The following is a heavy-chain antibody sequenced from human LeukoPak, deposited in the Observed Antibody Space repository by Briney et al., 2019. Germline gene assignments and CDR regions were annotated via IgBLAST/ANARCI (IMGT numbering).Heavy chain of an antibody. V-gene: IGHV3-23*01. CDR3: ASSPRYQLLYYFDY. CDR1: GFTFDDYA. J-gene: IGHJ4*02. Sequence: GGSLRLSCAASGFTFDDYAMHWVRQAPGKGLEGVSAISGSGGSTYYADSVKGRFTISRDNSKNTLYLQMNSLRAEDTAVYYCASSPRYQLLYYFDYWGQGTLVTVSS. D-gene: IGHD2-2*01. CDR2: ISGSGGST.